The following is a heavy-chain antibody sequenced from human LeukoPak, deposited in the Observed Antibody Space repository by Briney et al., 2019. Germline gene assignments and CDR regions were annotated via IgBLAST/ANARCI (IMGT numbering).Heavy chain of an antibody. CDR3: TRMTTGHDY. J-gene: IGHJ4*02. V-gene: IGHV4-34*01. Sequence: SQTLSLTCGVSGVSFDDYYWSWVRQTPAKGLEWLGEINHSGYTNDSPSLKSRVTLSIDTSRKQFSLNLRSVTVADAGIYSCTRMTTGHDYWGQGTLVTVSS. CDR2: INHSGYT. D-gene: IGHD4-17*01. CDR1: GVSFDDYY.